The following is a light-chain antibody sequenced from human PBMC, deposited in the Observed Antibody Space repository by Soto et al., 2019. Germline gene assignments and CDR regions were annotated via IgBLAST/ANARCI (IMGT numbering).Light chain of an antibody. CDR1: QTISTY. CDR3: QQSDSTPYT. V-gene: IGKV1-39*01. J-gene: IGKJ2*01. Sequence: DIQMTQSPSSLSASVGDRVTITCRASQTISTYLNWYQQKPGKAPRLLIYDASSLLIGVPSRFSGSGSGTDFTLTIASLQPEEFSTYYCQQSDSTPYTFGQGTKVEIK. CDR2: DAS.